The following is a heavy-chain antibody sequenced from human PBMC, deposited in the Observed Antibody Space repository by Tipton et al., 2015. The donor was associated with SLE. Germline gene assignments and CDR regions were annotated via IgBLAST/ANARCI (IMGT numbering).Heavy chain of an antibody. J-gene: IGHJ4*02. V-gene: IGHV4-34*01. CDR2: INHSGST. CDR3: ARDCTTGVCYTTSFDY. CDR1: GGSFSDYS. D-gene: IGHD2-8*01. Sequence: LRLSCAVYGGSFSDYSWSWIRQPPGKGLEWIGEINHSGSTNYNPSLKSRVTISIDTSKNQFSLRLGSGTAADTAVYYCARDCTTGVCYTTSFDYWGQGPLVTVSP.